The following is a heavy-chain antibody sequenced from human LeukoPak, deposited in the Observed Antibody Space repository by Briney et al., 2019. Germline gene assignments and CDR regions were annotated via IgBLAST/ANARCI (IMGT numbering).Heavy chain of an antibody. Sequence: GGSLRLSCAASGFTFSDSYMTWVRQAPGKGVEWDAYIIGSGHDINYSDSVKGRFTISRDNAKNSLYLQMSSLRVEDTAVYYCARGSGMVRGYFQHWGQGTLVTVSS. V-gene: IGHV3-11*04. CDR2: IIGSGHDI. CDR3: ARGSGMVRGYFQH. D-gene: IGHD3-10*01. CDR1: GFTFSDSY. J-gene: IGHJ1*01.